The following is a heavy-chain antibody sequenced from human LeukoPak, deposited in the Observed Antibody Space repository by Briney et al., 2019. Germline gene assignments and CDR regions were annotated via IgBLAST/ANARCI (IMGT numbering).Heavy chain of an antibody. Sequence: GGSLRLSCAASGFTFSSYWMSWVRQAPGKGLEGVAVISYDGSNKYYADSVKGRFTISRDNSKNTLYLQMNSLRAEDTAVYYCAKDYPHKSPNNYGGNPGAYWGQGTLVTVSS. CDR2: ISYDGSNK. D-gene: IGHD4-23*01. CDR3: AKDYPHKSPNNYGGNPGAY. CDR1: GFTFSSYW. J-gene: IGHJ4*02. V-gene: IGHV3-30*18.